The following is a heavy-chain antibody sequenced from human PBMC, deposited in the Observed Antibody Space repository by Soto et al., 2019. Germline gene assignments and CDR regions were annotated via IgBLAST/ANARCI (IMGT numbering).Heavy chain of an antibody. CDR2: IIPIFGTA. Sequence: SVKVSCKASGGTFSSYAISWVRQAPGQGLEWMGGIIPIFGTANYAQKFQGRVTITADESTSTAYMELSSLRSEDTAVYYCARDLDTYYYDSSGYYYAFDIWGQGTMVTVSS. CDR1: GGTFSSYA. D-gene: IGHD3-22*01. J-gene: IGHJ3*02. V-gene: IGHV1-69*13. CDR3: ARDLDTYYYDSSGYYYAFDI.